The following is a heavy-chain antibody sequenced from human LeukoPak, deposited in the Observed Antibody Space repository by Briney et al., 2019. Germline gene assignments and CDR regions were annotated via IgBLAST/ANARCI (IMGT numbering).Heavy chain of an antibody. CDR3: VRLGSEMATIPNYYFDY. V-gene: IGHV5-51*01. J-gene: IGHJ4*02. Sequence: GESLKISCQGSGYSFTSYWIGWVRQMPGKGLEWMGIIYPGDSDTRYSPSFQGQVTISADKSISTAYLQWSSLKASDTAMYYCVRLGSEMATIPNYYFDYWGQGTLVTVSS. D-gene: IGHD5-24*01. CDR2: IYPGDSDT. CDR1: GYSFTSYW.